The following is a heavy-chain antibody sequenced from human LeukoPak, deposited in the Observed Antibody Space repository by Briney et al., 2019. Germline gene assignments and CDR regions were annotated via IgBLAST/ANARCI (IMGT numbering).Heavy chain of an antibody. CDR1: GFTFSGTA. D-gene: IGHD2-21*01. CDR3: AKDILRWSFDS. CDR2: IGGDGNT. J-gene: IGHJ4*02. V-gene: IGHV3-23*01. Sequence: PGGSLRLSCAASGFTFSGTAMAWVRQAPGQGLEWVSGIGGDGNTHYADSVWGRFTISRDISKNTVSLQMSSLRAEDTAVYYCAKDILRWSFDSWGQGILVTVSS.